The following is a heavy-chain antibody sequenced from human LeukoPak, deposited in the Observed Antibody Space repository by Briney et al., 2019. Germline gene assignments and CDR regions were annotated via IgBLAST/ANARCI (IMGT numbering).Heavy chain of an antibody. CDR1: GFTFSSYG. J-gene: IGHJ4*02. Sequence: GGSLRLSCAASGFTFSSYGMHWVRQAPGKGLEWVAVIWYDGSNKYYADFVKGRFTISRDNSKNTLYLQMNSLRAEDTAVYYCARDRAVTTSCFDYWGQGTLVTVSS. V-gene: IGHV3-33*01. D-gene: IGHD4-17*01. CDR2: IWYDGSNK. CDR3: ARDRAVTTSCFDY.